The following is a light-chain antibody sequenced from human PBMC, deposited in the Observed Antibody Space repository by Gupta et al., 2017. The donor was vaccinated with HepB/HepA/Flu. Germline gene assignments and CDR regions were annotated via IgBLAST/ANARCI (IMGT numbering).Light chain of an antibody. J-gene: IGKJ1*01. CDR3: QHCTNLPNT. Sequence: EIVLTQSPGALSLPPGERATLSCRASQRISSSYFMWYQPIPGQEPRPLIYGASSRDTGVPDRFSGSGSGTDFTLTISRTEPEDFALYYCQHCTNLPNTFGQGTKVEIK. CDR1: QRISSSY. V-gene: IGKV3-20*01. CDR2: GAS.